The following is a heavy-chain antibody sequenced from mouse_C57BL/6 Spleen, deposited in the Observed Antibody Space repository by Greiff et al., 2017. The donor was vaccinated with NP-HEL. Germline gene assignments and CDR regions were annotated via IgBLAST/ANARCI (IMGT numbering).Heavy chain of an antibody. D-gene: IGHD1-1*01. V-gene: IGHV1-80*01. CDR3: ERNDYYGSPWFAY. J-gene: IGHJ3*01. CDR1: GYAFSSYW. CDR2: IYPGDGDT. Sequence: VQLQQSGAELVKPGASVKISCKASGYAFSSYWMNWVKQRPGKGLEWIGQIYPGDGDTNYNGKFKGKATLTADKSSSTAYMQLSSLTSEDSAVYFCERNDYYGSPWFAYWGQGTLVTVSA.